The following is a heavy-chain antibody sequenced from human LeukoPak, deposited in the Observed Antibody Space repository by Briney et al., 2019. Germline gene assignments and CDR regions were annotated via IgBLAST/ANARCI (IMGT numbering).Heavy chain of an antibody. V-gene: IGHV3-30*02. D-gene: IGHD6-19*01. Sequence: GGSLRLSCAASGFTFSSYGMHWVRQAPGKGLEWVAFIRYDGSNKYYADSVKGRFTISRDNSKNTLYLQMNSLRAEDTAVYYCAKDQDSIAVAGTALSDYCGQGTLVTVSS. CDR1: GFTFSSYG. J-gene: IGHJ4*02. CDR2: IRYDGSNK. CDR3: AKDQDSIAVAGTALSDY.